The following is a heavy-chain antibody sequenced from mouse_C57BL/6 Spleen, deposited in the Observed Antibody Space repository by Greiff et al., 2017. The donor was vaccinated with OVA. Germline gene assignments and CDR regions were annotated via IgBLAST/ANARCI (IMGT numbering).Heavy chain of an antibody. CDR3: ARGDGFDY. J-gene: IGHJ2*01. CDR2: ISDGGSYT. V-gene: IGHV5-4*01. Sequence: EVQLVESGGGLVKPGGSLKLSCAASGFTFSSYAMSWVRQTPEKRLEWVATISDGGSYTYYPDNVKGRFTISRDNAKNNLYLQMSHLKSEDTAMYYCARGDGFDYWGQGTTLTVSS. CDR1: GFTFSSYA.